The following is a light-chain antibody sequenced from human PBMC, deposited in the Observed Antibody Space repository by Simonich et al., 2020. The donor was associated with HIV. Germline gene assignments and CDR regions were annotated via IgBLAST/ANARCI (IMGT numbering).Light chain of an antibody. CDR3: QQYDILPYT. J-gene: IGKJ2*01. V-gene: IGKV1-33*01. CDR1: QDIDNY. CDR2: DAS. Sequence: DIQMTQSPSSLSASVGDRVTITCQANQDIDNYLNWYQKKPGKAPKLLIYDASSLETGGPARFSGSGSGTYFTFTISSLQPEDIATYYCQQYDILPYTFGQGTKLEIK.